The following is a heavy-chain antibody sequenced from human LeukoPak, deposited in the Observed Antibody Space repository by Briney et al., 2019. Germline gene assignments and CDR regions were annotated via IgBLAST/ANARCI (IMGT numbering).Heavy chain of an antibody. CDR2: INHSGST. CDR1: GGSFSGYY. D-gene: IGHD5-18*01. Sequence: SETLSLTCAVYGGSFSGYYWSWIRQPPGKGLEWIGEINHSGSTNYNPSLKSRVTISVDTSKNQFSLKLSSVTAADTAVYYCSAMVTSYYYYGMDVWGQGTTVTVSS. V-gene: IGHV4-34*01. J-gene: IGHJ6*02. CDR3: SAMVTSYYYYGMDV.